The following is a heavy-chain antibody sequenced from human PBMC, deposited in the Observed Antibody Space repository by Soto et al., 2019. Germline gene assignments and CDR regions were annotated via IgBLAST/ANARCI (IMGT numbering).Heavy chain of an antibody. Sequence: SETLSLTCTVSGASISYGGFSWSWIRQSPGKGLEWIGYISHLESTYFHPSFKSRLTMSVDRTRNQFSLKLSSVTAADMAVYYCSSDRLDYWGQGTLVTVSS. CDR3: SSDRLDY. CDR1: GASISYGGFS. CDR2: ISHLEST. J-gene: IGHJ4*02. V-gene: IGHV4-30-2*06.